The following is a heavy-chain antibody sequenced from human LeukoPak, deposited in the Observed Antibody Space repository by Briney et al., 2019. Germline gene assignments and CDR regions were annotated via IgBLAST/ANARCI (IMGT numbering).Heavy chain of an antibody. CDR2: ISYDGSNK. J-gene: IGHJ5*02. CDR3: ARGLSPMFDP. Sequence: LXLXXAXSGXTXXSYAMRWVRQAPGKGLEWVAVISYDGSNKYYADSVKGRFTISRDNSKNTLYLQMNSLRAEDTAVYYCARGLSPMFDPWGQGTLVTVSS. V-gene: IGHV3-30-3*01. CDR1: GXTXXSYA.